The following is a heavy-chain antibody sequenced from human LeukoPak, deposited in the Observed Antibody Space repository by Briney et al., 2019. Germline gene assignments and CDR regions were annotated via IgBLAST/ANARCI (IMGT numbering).Heavy chain of an antibody. CDR1: GFTLRQYW. CDR2: INTDGTVT. Sequence: GSLRLSCAGSGFTLRQYWMLLVRQAPGKGMESGSRINTDGTVTTYAESVKGRFPVSRDNADNTMFLQMNSVRDEDTAVYYCATKQWLAPPPDSWGQGTPVTVSS. V-gene: IGHV3-74*01. CDR3: ATKQWLAPPPDS. D-gene: IGHD6-19*01. J-gene: IGHJ5*01.